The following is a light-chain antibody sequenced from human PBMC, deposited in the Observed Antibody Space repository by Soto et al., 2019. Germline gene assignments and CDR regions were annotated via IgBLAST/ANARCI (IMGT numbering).Light chain of an antibody. J-gene: IGKJ5*01. V-gene: IGKV1-9*01. Sequence: DIHLTQSPSFLSASLGDRFTIALLASQGISSYLAWYQTRHGQAPKXXIYAASTSQSGVPPRLRGSAYGTYFTLTISSLPTEDFQTYYCQQASSFPLTFGQGTRLEIK. CDR1: QGISSY. CDR2: AAS. CDR3: QQASSFPLT.